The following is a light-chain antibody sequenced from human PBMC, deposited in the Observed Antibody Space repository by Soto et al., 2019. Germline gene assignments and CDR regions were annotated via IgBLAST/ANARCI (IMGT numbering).Light chain of an antibody. Sequence: EIVMTQSPATLSVSPGERATLSCRASQSVSSNLAWYQQKPGQAPRLLIYGASTRATGIPARFSGSGSGTAFTLTIRSLQSEDFAVYYRQQYKRWPFPSWTFGQGTKVEIK. CDR2: GAS. CDR3: QQYKRWPFPSWT. J-gene: IGKJ1*01. CDR1: QSVSSN. V-gene: IGKV3-15*01.